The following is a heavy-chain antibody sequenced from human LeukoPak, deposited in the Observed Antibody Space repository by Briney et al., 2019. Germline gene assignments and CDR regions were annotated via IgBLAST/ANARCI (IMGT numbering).Heavy chain of an antibody. V-gene: IGHV3-73*01. J-gene: IGHJ4*02. CDR1: GFTFSGSA. CDR3: TGYCSSTSCPTTFDY. D-gene: IGHD2-2*01. Sequence: GGSLRLSCAASGFTFSGSAMHWVRQASGKGLEWVGRIRSKANSYATAYDASVKGRFTISRDDSKNTAYLQMNSLKTEDTAVYYCTGYCSSTSCPTTFDYWGQGTLVTVSS. CDR2: IRSKANSYAT.